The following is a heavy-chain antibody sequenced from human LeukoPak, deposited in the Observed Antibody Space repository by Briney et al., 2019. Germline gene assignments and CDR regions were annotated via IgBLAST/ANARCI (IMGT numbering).Heavy chain of an antibody. CDR2: ISYDGSNK. CDR3: ARASPGPYCSSTSCPIYYYYYYGMDV. D-gene: IGHD2-2*01. Sequence: GGSLRLSCAASGFTFSSYAMHWVRQAPGKGLEWVAVISYDGSNKYYADSVKGRFTISRDNAKNSLYLQMNSLRAEDTAVYYCARASPGPYCSSTSCPIYYYYYYGMDVWGKGTTVTVSS. J-gene: IGHJ6*04. V-gene: IGHV3-30-3*01. CDR1: GFTFSSYA.